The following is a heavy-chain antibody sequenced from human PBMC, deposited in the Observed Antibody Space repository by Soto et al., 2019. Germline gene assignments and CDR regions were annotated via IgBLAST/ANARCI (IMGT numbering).Heavy chain of an antibody. Sequence: GGSLRLSCAASGFTFSSYWMSWVRQAPGKGLEWVANIKQDGSEKYYVDSVKGRFTISRDNAKNSLYLQMNSLRAEDTAVYYCARESMVVPAAMAYYYYYMDVWGKGTTVTVSS. D-gene: IGHD2-2*01. CDR1: GFTFSSYW. CDR3: ARESMVVPAAMAYYYYYMDV. J-gene: IGHJ6*03. CDR2: IKQDGSEK. V-gene: IGHV3-7*01.